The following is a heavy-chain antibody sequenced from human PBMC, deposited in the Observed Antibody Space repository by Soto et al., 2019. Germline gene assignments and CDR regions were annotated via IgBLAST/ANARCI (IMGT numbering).Heavy chain of an antibody. Sequence: ASVKVSGKTAGYAYTGYYDRWVREAAQKGIEWMGIINPSGGSTSYAQKFQGRVTMTRDTSTSTVYMERSSLRSEVSAVYYCARADSVGLDPWGQGTLVTVSS. V-gene: IGHV1-46*03. CDR1: GYAYTGYY. D-gene: IGHD1-26*01. CDR3: ARADSVGLDP. CDR2: INPSGGST. J-gene: IGHJ5*02.